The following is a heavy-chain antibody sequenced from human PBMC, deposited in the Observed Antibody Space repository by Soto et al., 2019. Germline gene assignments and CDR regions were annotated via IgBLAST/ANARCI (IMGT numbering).Heavy chain of an antibody. CDR3: AGGYGRTFAY. Sequence: QVQLQQWGAGLLKPSETLSLTCAVYGGSVSGYYWSWIRQPPGKGLEWIGEINHSGSTNYNPSLKRRVPISVDTSKNQFPRRLGSVPAADPAVYYCAGGYGRTFAYWGQGTLVPVSS. V-gene: IGHV4-34*01. D-gene: IGHD3-10*01. CDR2: INHSGST. CDR1: GGSVSGYY. J-gene: IGHJ4*02.